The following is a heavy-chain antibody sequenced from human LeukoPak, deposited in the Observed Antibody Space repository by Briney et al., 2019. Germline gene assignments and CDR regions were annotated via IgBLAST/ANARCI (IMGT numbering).Heavy chain of an antibody. J-gene: IGHJ6*03. CDR1: GFTFSSYE. Sequence: PGGSLRLSCAASGFTFSSYEMNWVRQAPGKGLEWVSYISSSGSTIYYADSVKGRFTISRDNAKKSLYLQMYSLRVEDTALYYCAKDWYCSSTSWLFGYYYYYMDVWGKGTTVTISS. CDR3: AKDWYCSSTSWLFGYYYYYMDV. V-gene: IGHV3-48*03. D-gene: IGHD2-2*01. CDR2: ISSSGSTI.